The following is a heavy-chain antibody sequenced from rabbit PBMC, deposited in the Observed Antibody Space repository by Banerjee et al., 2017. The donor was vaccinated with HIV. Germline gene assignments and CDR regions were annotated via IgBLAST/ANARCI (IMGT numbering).Heavy chain of an antibody. CDR3: ARDLAGVIGWNFNL. D-gene: IGHD4-1*01. Sequence: QEQLEESGGDLVKPEGSLTLTCKASGFSFSSGYDMCWVRQAPGKGLEYIGFINSGGSTYYASWAKGRFTISKTSSTTVTLQMTSLTAADTATYFCARDLAGVIGWNFNLWGQGTLVTVS. V-gene: IGHV1S45*01. CDR1: GFSFSSGYD. J-gene: IGHJ4*01. CDR2: INSGGST.